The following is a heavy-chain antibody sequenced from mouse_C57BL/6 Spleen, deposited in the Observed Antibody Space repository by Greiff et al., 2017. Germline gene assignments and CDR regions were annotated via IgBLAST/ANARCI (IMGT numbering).Heavy chain of an antibody. CDR3: ARRGVLMDY. V-gene: IGHV1-69*01. Sequence: QVQLQQPGAELVMPGASVKLSCKASGYTFTSYWMHWVKQRPGQGLEWIGEIDPSDSYTNYNQKFKGKSTLTVDKSSSTAYMQLSSLTSEDSAVYYCARRGVLMDYWGQGTSVTVSS. J-gene: IGHJ4*01. CDR1: GYTFTSYW. CDR2: IDPSDSYT.